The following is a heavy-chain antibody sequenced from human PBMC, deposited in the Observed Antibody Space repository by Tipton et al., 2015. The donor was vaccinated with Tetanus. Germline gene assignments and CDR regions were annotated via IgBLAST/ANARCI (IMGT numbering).Heavy chain of an antibody. D-gene: IGHD3-3*01. CDR2: ISDSGDT. J-gene: IGHJ4*02. CDR1: GASIRGGTFY. CDR3: ARHQSGSFSPFDS. V-gene: IGHV4-39*01. Sequence: LRLSCTVSGASIRGGTFYWGWIRQPPGKGLEWIGSISDSGDTYYIPSLKSRVTISMDTSTNQFSLTLNPMAAADTGVYYCARHQSGSFSPFDSWGQGKLVTVSS.